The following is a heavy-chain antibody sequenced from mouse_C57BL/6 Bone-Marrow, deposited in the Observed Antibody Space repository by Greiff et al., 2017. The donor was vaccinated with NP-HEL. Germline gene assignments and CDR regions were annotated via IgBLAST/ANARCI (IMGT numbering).Heavy chain of an antibody. J-gene: IGHJ4*01. CDR3: ARHDAMDY. Sequence: DVMLVESGGGLVQPGGSLKLSCAASGFTFSDYYMYWVRQTPEKRLEWVAYISNGGGSTYYLDTVKGRFTISRDNAKNTLYLQMSRLKSEDTAMYYCARHDAMDYWGQGTSVTVSS. CDR1: GFTFSDYY. CDR2: ISNGGGST. V-gene: IGHV5-12*01.